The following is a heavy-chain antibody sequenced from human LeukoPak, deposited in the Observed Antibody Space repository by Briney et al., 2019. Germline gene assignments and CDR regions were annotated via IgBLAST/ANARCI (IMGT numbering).Heavy chain of an antibody. J-gene: IGHJ4*02. CDR2: INPNSGGT. V-gene: IGHV1-2*02. Sequence: ASVKVSCKASGYTFTGYYMHWVRQAPGQGLEWMGWINPNSGGTNYAQKFQGRATMTRDTSISTAYMELSRLRSDDTAVYYCARDIKGIKFSYYFDYWGQGTLVTVSS. D-gene: IGHD1-14*01. CDR1: GYTFTGYY. CDR3: ARDIKGIKFSYYFDY.